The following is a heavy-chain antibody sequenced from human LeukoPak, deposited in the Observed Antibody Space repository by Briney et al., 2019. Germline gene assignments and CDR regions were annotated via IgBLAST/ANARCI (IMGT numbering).Heavy chain of an antibody. Sequence: GGSLRLSCAASGFTFGDYGMSWVRQAPGKGLEWVSGINWNGGSTGYADSVKGRFTISRDNAKNSLYLQMNSPRAEGTALYYCARVYGSGWYGYFDYWGQGTLVTVSS. CDR2: INWNGGST. D-gene: IGHD6-19*01. J-gene: IGHJ4*02. CDR1: GFTFGDYG. V-gene: IGHV3-20*04. CDR3: ARVYGSGWYGYFDY.